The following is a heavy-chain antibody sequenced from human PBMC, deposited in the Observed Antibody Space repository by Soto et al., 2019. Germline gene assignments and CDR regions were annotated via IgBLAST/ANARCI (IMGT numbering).Heavy chain of an antibody. J-gene: IGHJ5*02. CDR1: GSTFSSYD. D-gene: IGHD2-21*01. CDR3: ARTCTFTSGGDCYSGYDWFDP. CDR2: IDPGNGNT. Sequence: ASVKVSCKVSGSTFSSYDIHWVRQAPGQRLEWMGRIDPGNGNTKYSQKLRDRLTITRDTSASTVYMEVSSLRSEDTAVYYCARTCTFTSGGDCYSGYDWFDPWGQGTTVTVSS. V-gene: IGHV1-3*01.